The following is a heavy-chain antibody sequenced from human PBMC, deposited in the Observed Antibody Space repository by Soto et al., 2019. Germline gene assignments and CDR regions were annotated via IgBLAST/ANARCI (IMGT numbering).Heavy chain of an antibody. CDR3: ARVPQYSSSWRGMDV. V-gene: IGHV3-33*01. CDR2: IWYDGSNK. CDR1: GFTFSSYG. J-gene: IGHJ6*02. D-gene: IGHD6-13*01. Sequence: PGGSLRLSCAASGFTFSSYGMHWVRQAPGKGLEWVAVIWYDGSNKYYADSVKGRFTISRDNSKNTLYLQMNSLRAEDTAVYYCARVPQYSSSWRGMDVWGQGTTVTVS.